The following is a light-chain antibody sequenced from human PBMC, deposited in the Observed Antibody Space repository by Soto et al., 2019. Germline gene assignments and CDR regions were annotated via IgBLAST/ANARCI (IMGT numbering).Light chain of an antibody. Sequence: QSALTQPASVSGSPGQWISISCIGTNEDIGSYKYVSWYQQHPGKAPKLIIFDVSDRPSGFSDRFSGSKSGSTASLTISGLQPEDEADYYCSSYTSSSTVLFGGGTKLTVL. CDR1: NEDIGSYKY. V-gene: IGLV2-14*03. CDR2: DVS. CDR3: SSYTSSSTVL. J-gene: IGLJ2*01.